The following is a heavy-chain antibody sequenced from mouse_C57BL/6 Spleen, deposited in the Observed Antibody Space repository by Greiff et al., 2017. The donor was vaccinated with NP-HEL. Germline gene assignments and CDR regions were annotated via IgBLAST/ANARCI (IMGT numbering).Heavy chain of an antibody. CDR3: ARWGYPSCHFDY. V-gene: IGHV1-69*01. Sequence: VQLQQSGAELVMPGASVKLSCKASGYTFTSYWMHWVKQRPGQGLEWIGEIDPSDSYTNYNQKFKGKSTLTVDKSSSTAYMQLSSLTSEDSAVYYCARWGYPSCHFDYWGQGTTLTVSS. CDR1: GYTFTSYW. D-gene: IGHD2-2*01. CDR2: IDPSDSYT. J-gene: IGHJ2*01.